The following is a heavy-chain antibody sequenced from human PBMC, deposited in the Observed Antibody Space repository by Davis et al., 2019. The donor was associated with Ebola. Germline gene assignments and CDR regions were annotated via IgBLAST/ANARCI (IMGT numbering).Heavy chain of an antibody. Sequence: PGGSLRLSCAASGFTFSSYWMSWVRQAPGKGLEWVSYISSSSSTIYYADSVKGRFTISRDNAKNSVYLQMNSLRDEDTALYYCARNQWPVSFDYWGQGILVTVSS. CDR2: ISSSSSTI. CDR3: ARNQWPVSFDY. D-gene: IGHD6-19*01. CDR1: GFTFSSYW. J-gene: IGHJ4*02. V-gene: IGHV3-48*02.